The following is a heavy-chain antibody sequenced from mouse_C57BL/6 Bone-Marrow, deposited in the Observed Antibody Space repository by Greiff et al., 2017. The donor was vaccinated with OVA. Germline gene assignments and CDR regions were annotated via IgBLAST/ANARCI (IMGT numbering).Heavy chain of an antibody. J-gene: IGHJ4*01. V-gene: IGHV1-39*01. D-gene: IGHD4-1*02. Sequence: VHVKQSGPELVKPGASVKISCKASGYSFTDYNMNWVKQSNGKSLEWIGVINPNYGTTSYNQKFKGKATLTVDQSSSTAYMQLNSLTSEDSAVYYCARGPLNWEDYAMDYWGQGTSVTVSS. CDR2: INPNYGTT. CDR3: ARGPLNWEDYAMDY. CDR1: GYSFTDYN.